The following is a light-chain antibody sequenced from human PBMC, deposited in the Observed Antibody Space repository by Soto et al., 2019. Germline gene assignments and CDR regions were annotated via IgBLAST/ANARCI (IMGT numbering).Light chain of an antibody. Sequence: IVLTQSPGTLSLSPGDRATLSCRASESVRSSSLAWYQHKPGQAPRLVISGTSRRATGIPDRFSGSGSGTDFTLTISRLEPEAFAVYYCQQYGSSGTFGQGTKVDIK. V-gene: IGKV3-20*01. CDR3: QQYGSSGT. CDR2: GTS. CDR1: ESVRSSS. J-gene: IGKJ1*01.